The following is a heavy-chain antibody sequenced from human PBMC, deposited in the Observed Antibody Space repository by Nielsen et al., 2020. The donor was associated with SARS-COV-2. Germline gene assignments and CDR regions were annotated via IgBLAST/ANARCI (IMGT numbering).Heavy chain of an antibody. CDR3: ASSDGSGSYPFDY. CDR1: GFTFSSYG. D-gene: IGHD3-10*01. Sequence: GESLKISCAASGFTFSSYGMHWVRQAPGKGLEWVAVIWYDGSNTYYADSVKGRFTISRDNSKNTLYLQMNSLRAEDTAVYYCASSDGSGSYPFDYWGQGTLVTVSS. CDR2: IWYDGSNT. J-gene: IGHJ4*02. V-gene: IGHV3-33*01.